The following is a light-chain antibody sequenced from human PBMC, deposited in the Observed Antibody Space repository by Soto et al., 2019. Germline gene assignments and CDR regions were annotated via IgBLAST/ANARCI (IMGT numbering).Light chain of an antibody. Sequence: QSVLTQPASVSGSPGQSITISCTGTTSDIGAYNYVSWYQHNPGNAPKLKIYEVTVRPSGVSSRFSGSKSASTASLTITGLQSDDEADYYCSSYTSRGTLVFGGGTQLTVL. J-gene: IGLJ3*02. CDR1: TSDIGAYNY. CDR3: SSYTSRGTLV. V-gene: IGLV2-14*01. CDR2: EVT.